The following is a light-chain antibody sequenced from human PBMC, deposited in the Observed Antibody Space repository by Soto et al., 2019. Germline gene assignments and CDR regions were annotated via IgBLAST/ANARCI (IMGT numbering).Light chain of an antibody. J-gene: IGLJ2*01. CDR2: EDN. CDR1: SGSIASNY. Sequence: NFMLTQPHSVSESPGKTVTISCTRSSGSIASNYVQWYQQRPGSSPTTVIYEDNQRPSGVPDRFSGSIDTSSNSASLTISGLKTEDEADYSCQSNDSTAPCVVFGGGTKLTVL. V-gene: IGLV6-57*01. CDR3: QSNDSTAPCVV.